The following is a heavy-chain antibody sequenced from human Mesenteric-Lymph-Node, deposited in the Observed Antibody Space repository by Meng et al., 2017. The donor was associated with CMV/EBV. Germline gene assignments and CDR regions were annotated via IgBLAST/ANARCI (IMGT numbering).Heavy chain of an antibody. CDR2: ITFSSGKI. D-gene: IGHD2-15*01. J-gene: IGHJ4*02. CDR3: ARGLSGGIL. Sequence: GESLKISCSASGFTVSSYTMNWVRQAPGKGLEWVSSITFSSGKIYYADSVKGRFTISRDNAKNSLYLQMNSLRAEDTAVYYCARGLSGGILWGQGALVTVSS. CDR1: GFTVSSYT. V-gene: IGHV3-21*01.